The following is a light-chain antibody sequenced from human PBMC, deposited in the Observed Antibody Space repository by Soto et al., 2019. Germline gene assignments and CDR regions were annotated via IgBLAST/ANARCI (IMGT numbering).Light chain of an antibody. CDR3: SSYAGSNNYVL. J-gene: IGLJ2*01. CDR1: SSDIGAYNY. Sequence: QSALTQPPSATGSPGQSVTISCTGTSSDIGAYNYVSWYQQHPGSAPKLVIYEVNKRPSGVPDRFSGSKSGNTASLTVSGLQAEDEADYYCSSYAGSNNYVLFGGGTKLTVL. V-gene: IGLV2-8*01. CDR2: EVN.